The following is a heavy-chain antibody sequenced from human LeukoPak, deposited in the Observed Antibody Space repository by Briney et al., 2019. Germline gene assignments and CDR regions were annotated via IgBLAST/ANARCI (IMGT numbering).Heavy chain of an antibody. CDR1: GYTFSSYY. Sequence: GASAKVSCKASGYTFSSYYMHWVRQAPEQGLEWMGVINPSGGSTSYAQRFQGRVTMTRDTSTSTFYMELSSLRSEGTAVYYCARHSLPGTTPFDYWGQGTLVTVSS. V-gene: IGHV1-46*01. D-gene: IGHD1-1*01. J-gene: IGHJ4*02. CDR2: INPSGGST. CDR3: ARHSLPGTTPFDY.